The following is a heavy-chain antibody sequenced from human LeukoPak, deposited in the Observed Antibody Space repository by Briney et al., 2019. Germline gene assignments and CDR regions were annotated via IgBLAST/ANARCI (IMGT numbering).Heavy chain of an antibody. D-gene: IGHD4-17*01. Sequence: ASVKVSCTTSGYVFTTYGIRWVRQAPGQGLEWMGWISGYNGYANYARNLQGRVTMTTDTSTSTAYMELRGLRSDDTAVYFCARDTVSSSGANDYWGQGTLGTVSA. CDR1: GYVFTTYG. J-gene: IGHJ4*02. V-gene: IGHV1-18*01. CDR3: ARDTVSSSGANDY. CDR2: ISGYNGYA.